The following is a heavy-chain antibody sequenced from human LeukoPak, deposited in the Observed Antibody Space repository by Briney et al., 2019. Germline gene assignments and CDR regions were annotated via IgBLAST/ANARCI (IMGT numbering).Heavy chain of an antibody. J-gene: IGHJ5*02. CDR3: ARRGVTYEVITP. CDR2: TFYWSNWHN. Sequence: SQTLSLTCVISGDSVSSRGACWNWIRQSPSRGLEWLVRTFYWSNWHNEYAISVQSRITINADTSKNQFSLQLNSVTPEDTAVYYCARRGVTYEVITPWGQGTPVTVSS. CDR1: GDSVSSRGAC. V-gene: IGHV6-1*01. D-gene: IGHD2-8*01.